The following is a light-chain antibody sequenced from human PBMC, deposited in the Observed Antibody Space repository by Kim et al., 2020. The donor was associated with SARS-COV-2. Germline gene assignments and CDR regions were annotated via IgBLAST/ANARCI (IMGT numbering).Light chain of an antibody. CDR1: QSLVPNDGNTY. CDR3: MQCTQFPVT. CDR2: SFS. V-gene: IGKV2-24*01. J-gene: IGKJ4*01. Sequence: PASLSCSSSQSLVPNDGNTYLTWLQPRPGQPPSLLIHSFSNRFSGFPYRFSGSGTGTDYTLKISSVHSEDVGFYYCMQCTQFPVTFGGGTKVDIK.